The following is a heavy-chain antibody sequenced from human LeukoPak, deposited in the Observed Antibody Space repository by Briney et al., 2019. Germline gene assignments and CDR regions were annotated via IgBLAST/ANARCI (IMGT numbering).Heavy chain of an antibody. CDR3: ARDGSYESSRFVV. CDR1: GGSISSYY. D-gene: IGHD3-22*01. V-gene: IGHV4-59*01. Sequence: SETLSLTCTVSGGSISSYYWSWIRQPPGKGLEWIGYIYYSGSTNYNPSLKSRVTISVDTSKNQFSLKLSSVTAADTAVYYCARDGSYESSRFVVWGQGTMVTVSS. J-gene: IGHJ3*01. CDR2: IYYSGST.